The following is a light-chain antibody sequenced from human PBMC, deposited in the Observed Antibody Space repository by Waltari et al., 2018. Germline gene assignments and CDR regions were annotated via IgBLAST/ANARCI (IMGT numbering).Light chain of an antibody. V-gene: IGKV1-5*03. CDR2: EAS. Sequence: DIQMTQSPSTLSASVGDRVTITCRASESISTWLAWYQQKPGKAPKLLIYEASSSQSGVPSRFSGSGSGTEFTLTITSLQPDDFATYYCQQYKSYPWTFGQGTQVEVK. CDR3: QQYKSYPWT. J-gene: IGKJ1*01. CDR1: ESISTW.